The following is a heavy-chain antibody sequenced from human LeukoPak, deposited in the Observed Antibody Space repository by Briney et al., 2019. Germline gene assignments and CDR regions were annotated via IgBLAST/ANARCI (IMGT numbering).Heavy chain of an antibody. D-gene: IGHD1-26*01. V-gene: IGHV4-38-2*02. J-gene: IGHJ4*02. Sequence: PSETLSLTCTVSAYSISSGYYWCWIRQPPGKGLGCSGNIYHSGSTYYNPSLKSRVTISVDTYKNQFSLKVRSVTAADTAVYYCARVGGSYDKYYFDFWGQGTLVTVSS. CDR3: ARVGGSYDKYYFDF. CDR1: AYSISSGYY. CDR2: IYHSGST.